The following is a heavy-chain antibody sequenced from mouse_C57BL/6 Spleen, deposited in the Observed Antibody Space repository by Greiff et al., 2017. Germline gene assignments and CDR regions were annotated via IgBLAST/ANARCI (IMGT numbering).Heavy chain of an antibody. CDR1: GYTFTSYW. CDR3: ARVGLTFYAMDY. CDR2: INTSDSET. Sequence: QVQLQQPGAELVRPGSSVKLSCKASGYTFTSYWMHWVKQRPIQGLEWIGNINTSDSETHYNQKFKDKATLTVDKSSRPAYMQLSSLTSEDSAVYYCARVGLTFYAMDYWGQGTSVTVSS. V-gene: IGHV1-52*01. J-gene: IGHJ4*01. D-gene: IGHD3-3*01.